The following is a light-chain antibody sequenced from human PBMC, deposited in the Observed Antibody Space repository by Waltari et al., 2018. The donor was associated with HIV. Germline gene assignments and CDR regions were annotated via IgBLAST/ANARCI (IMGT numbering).Light chain of an antibody. CDR3: SSYTSSRTVV. CDR1: SSDVGRSNY. CDR2: DVS. J-gene: IGLJ2*01. Sequence: QSALTQPASVSGSPGQSITLSCTGASSDVGRSNYVSWYQHHPGKAPQLIIYDVSNRPSGVSNRFSGSKSGTTASLTISGLQAEDEADYYCSSYTSSRTVVFGGGTKLTVL. V-gene: IGLV2-14*03.